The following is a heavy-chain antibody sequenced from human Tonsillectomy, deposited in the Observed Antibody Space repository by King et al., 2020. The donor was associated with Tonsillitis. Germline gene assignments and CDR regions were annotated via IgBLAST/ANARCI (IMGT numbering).Heavy chain of an antibody. Sequence: VQLVESGGGVVQPGGSLRLSCAASGFTFDDYAMHWVRQAPGKGLEWVSLISGDGGSTYYADSVKGQFTISRDNSKNSLYLQMNSLRTEDTALYYCAKDGSYYDSSGLGSFQHWGQGTLVTVSS. CDR2: ISGDGGST. V-gene: IGHV3-43*02. CDR3: AKDGSYYDSSGLGSFQH. CDR1: GFTFDDYA. J-gene: IGHJ1*01. D-gene: IGHD3-22*01.